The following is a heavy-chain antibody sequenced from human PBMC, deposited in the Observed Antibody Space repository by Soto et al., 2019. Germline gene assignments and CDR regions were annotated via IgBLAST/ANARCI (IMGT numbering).Heavy chain of an antibody. CDR2: IKEDVSEK. CDR3: VRDPKWPGSGYYS. CDR1: GFTFSNYW. J-gene: IGHJ4*02. D-gene: IGHD3-22*01. V-gene: IGHV3-7*03. Sequence: PGGSLRLSCAASGFTFSNYWMSWVRQVPGKGLAWVSNIKEDVSEKYYVDSVKGRFTISRDNAKNSVHLQMNSLRDEDTAVYYCVRDPKWPGSGYYSWGPGTPVTVSS.